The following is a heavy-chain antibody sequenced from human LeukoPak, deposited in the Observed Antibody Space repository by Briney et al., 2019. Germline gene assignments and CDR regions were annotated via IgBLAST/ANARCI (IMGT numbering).Heavy chain of an antibody. CDR3: ASSILEGFGDHDAFDI. V-gene: IGHV3-33*01. CDR1: GFTFSSYG. Sequence: GGPLRLSCAASGFTFSSYGMHWVRQAPGKGLEWVAVIWYDGSNKYYADSVKGRFTISRDNSKNTLYLQMNSLRAEDTAVYYCASSILEGFGDHDAFDIWGQGTMVTVSS. D-gene: IGHD3-10*01. J-gene: IGHJ3*02. CDR2: IWYDGSNK.